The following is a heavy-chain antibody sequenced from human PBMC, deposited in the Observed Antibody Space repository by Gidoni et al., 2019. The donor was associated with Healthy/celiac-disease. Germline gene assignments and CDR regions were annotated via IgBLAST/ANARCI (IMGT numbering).Heavy chain of an antibody. CDR1: GFTFSSYG. V-gene: IGHV3-30*18. CDR2: ISYDGSNK. Sequence: QVQLVESGGGVVQPGRSLSLSCAASGFTFSSYGIHWVRQAPGKGLEWVAVISYDGSNKYYADSVKGRFTISRDNSKNTLYLQMNSLRAEDTAVYYCAKGERYFDWAGGMDVWGQGTTVTVSS. D-gene: IGHD3-9*01. CDR3: AKGERYFDWAGGMDV. J-gene: IGHJ6*02.